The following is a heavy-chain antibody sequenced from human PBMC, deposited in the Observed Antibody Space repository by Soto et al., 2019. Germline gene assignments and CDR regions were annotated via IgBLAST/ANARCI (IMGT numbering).Heavy chain of an antibody. D-gene: IGHD6-13*01. CDR3: ARRGYGSRWPNVYMDV. CDR2: ISNNGAHT. J-gene: IGHJ6*03. CDR1: GFTFSNYE. V-gene: IGHV3-64*01. Sequence: EAQLVESGGGLVQPGGSLRLSCAASGFTFSNYEMHWVRQAPGKGLEYVSGISNNGAHTDYAKSVKGRFTISSDNSENTLYLQRGSLRAEDMALYYCARRGYGSRWPNVYMDVWGKGTTVTVSS.